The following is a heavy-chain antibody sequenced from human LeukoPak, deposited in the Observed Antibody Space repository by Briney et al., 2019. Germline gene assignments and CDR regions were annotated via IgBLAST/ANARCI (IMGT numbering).Heavy chain of an antibody. CDR1: GFTFSGYA. CDR3: AKAYYYDSSGYYYVRYFQH. J-gene: IGHJ1*01. D-gene: IGHD3-22*01. CDR2: ISGSGGST. Sequence: PGGSLRLSCAASGFTFSGYAMSWVRQAPGKGLEWVSAISGSGGSTYYADSVKGRFTISRDNSKNTLYLQMNSLRAEDTAVYYCAKAYYYDSSGYYYVRYFQHWGQGTLVTVSS. V-gene: IGHV3-23*01.